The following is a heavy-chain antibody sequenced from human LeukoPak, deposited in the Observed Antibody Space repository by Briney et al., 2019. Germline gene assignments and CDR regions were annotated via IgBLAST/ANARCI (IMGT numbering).Heavy chain of an antibody. CDR2: ITGSGGTT. CDR1: GFTFSTYP. CDR3: ARGRGSDGMDV. Sequence: GGSLRLSCAASGFTFSTYPMSWVRQAPGKGLEWVSAITGSGGTTYYADSVKGRFTISRDNSKNTLYLQMNSLRAEDTAVYYCARGRGSDGMDVWGQGTTVTVSS. J-gene: IGHJ6*02. V-gene: IGHV3-23*01.